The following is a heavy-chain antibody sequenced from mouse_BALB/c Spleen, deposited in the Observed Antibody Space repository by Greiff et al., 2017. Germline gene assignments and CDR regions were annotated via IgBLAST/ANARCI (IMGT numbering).Heavy chain of an antibody. CDR2: IYPGDGDT. D-gene: IGHD2-3*01. CDR1: GYAFSSSW. CDR3: ARSLYYDGYSPFAY. V-gene: IGHV1-82*01. Sequence: VQLQQSGPELVKPGASVKISCKASGYAFSSSWMNWVKQRPGQGLEWIGRIYPGDGDTNYNGKFKGKATLTADKSSSTAYMQLSSLTSVDSAVYFCARSLYYDGYSPFAYWGQGTLVTVSA. J-gene: IGHJ3*01.